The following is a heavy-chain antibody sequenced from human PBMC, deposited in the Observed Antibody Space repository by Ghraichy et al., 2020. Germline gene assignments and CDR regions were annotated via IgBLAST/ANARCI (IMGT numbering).Heavy chain of an antibody. CDR1: GYTFTSYD. V-gene: IGHV1-8*01. CDR3: ARVGPPQSVRFYVWGSYRPSVYYFDY. Sequence: ASVKVSCKASGYTFTSYDINWVRQATGQGLEWMGWMNPNSGNTGYAQKFQGRVTMTRNTSISTAYMELSSLRSEDTAVYYCARVGPPQSVRFYVWGSYRPSVYYFDYWGQGTLVTVSS. J-gene: IGHJ4*02. CDR2: MNPNSGNT. D-gene: IGHD3-16*02.